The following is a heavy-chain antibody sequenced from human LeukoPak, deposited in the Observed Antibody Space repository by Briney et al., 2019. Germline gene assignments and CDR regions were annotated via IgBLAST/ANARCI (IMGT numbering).Heavy chain of an antibody. J-gene: IGHJ4*02. CDR2: IYYSGST. CDR3: ARLGYCSSASCGPLDY. D-gene: IGHD2-2*01. Sequence: SETLSLTCTVSGGSISSSGYYWGWIRQPPGKGLEWMGNIYYSGSTYYNPSLKSRVTISVDTSKNHFSLKLNSVTAADTALYYCARLGYCSSASCGPLDYWGQGTLVTVSS. V-gene: IGHV4-39*02. CDR1: GGSISSSGYY.